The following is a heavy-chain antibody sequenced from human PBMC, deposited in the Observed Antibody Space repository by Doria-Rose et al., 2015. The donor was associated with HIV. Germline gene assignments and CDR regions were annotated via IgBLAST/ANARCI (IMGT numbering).Heavy chain of an antibody. CDR3: ARGRNYFDY. J-gene: IGHJ4*02. Sequence: KTSGSTFTGDYIHWVRQAPGQGLEWVGWINPHSGGTNYAQKFQGMVTMTRDTSVSTVYIELSRLRSDDTAVYYCARGRNYFDYWGQGTLVTVSS. CDR2: INPHSGGT. CDR1: GSTFTGDY. V-gene: IGHV1-2*02.